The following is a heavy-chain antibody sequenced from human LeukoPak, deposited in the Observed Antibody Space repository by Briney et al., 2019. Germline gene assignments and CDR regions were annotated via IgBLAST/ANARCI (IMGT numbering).Heavy chain of an antibody. D-gene: IGHD2-21*02. J-gene: IGHJ4*02. CDR3: ARGDVYFDY. CDR2: IYSGGRT. Sequence: GGSLRLSCVASGYIVSSNYMSWVRQAPGKGLEWVSVIYSGGRTYYADSVKGRFTISRDNSKSTLYLQMNSLRAEDTAVYYCARGDVYFDYWGQGTLVTVSS. V-gene: IGHV3-53*01. CDR1: GYIVSSNY.